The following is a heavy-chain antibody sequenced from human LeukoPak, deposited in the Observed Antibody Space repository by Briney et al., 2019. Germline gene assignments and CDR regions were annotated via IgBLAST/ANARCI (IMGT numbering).Heavy chain of an antibody. D-gene: IGHD2-2*01. CDR2: MNPNSGNT. CDR3: ARDPALQYCSSTSCTSYGMDV. Sequence: ASVKVSCKASGYTFTSYDINWVRQATGQGLEWMGWMNPNSGNTGYAQKFQGRVTITRNTSISTAYMELSSLRSEDTAVYYCARDPALQYCSSTSCTSYGMDVWGQGTTVTVSS. CDR1: GYTFTSYD. V-gene: IGHV1-8*01. J-gene: IGHJ6*02.